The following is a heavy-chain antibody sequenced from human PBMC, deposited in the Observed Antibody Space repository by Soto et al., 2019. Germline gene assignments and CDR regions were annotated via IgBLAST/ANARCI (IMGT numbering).Heavy chain of an antibody. CDR3: ARDHRGPITMVPWFDP. D-gene: IGHD3-10*01. Sequence: GGSLRLSCAASGFTFSSYDMHWVRQATGKGLEWVSAIGTAGDTYYPGSVKGRFTISRENAKNSLYLQMNSLRAGDTAVYYCARDHRGPITMVPWFDPWGQGTLVTVPQ. CDR1: GFTFSSYD. J-gene: IGHJ5*02. CDR2: IGTAGDT. V-gene: IGHV3-13*04.